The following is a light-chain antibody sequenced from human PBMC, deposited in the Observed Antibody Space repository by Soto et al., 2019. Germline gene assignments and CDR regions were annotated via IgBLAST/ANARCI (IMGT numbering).Light chain of an antibody. CDR3: QQYNTWPPGGT. Sequence: EIVMTQSPDTLSVSPGERATLSCRASQSVSSNVAWYQQKSGQAPRLLIYDASTRATDIPARFSGSGSGTEFTLTISSLQSEDFAVYYCQQYNTWPPGGTFGQGTKVEIK. V-gene: IGKV3-15*01. CDR2: DAS. J-gene: IGKJ1*01. CDR1: QSVSSN.